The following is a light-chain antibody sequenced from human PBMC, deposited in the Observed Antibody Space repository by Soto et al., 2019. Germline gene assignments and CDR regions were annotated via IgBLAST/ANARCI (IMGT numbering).Light chain of an antibody. CDR3: SSYTGSTTLHYV. V-gene: IGLV2-14*01. CDR1: SSDVGGYDY. J-gene: IGLJ1*01. Sequence: QSVLTQPASVSGSPGQSITISCTGTSSDVGGYDYGSWYQQHPGKAPKLLIYDVSNRPSGASNRFSGSKSGNTASLTISGLQAEDEADYYCSSYTGSTTLHYVFGTGTKVTV. CDR2: DVS.